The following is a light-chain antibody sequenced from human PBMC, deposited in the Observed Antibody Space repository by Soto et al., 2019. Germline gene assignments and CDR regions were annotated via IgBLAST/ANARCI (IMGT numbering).Light chain of an antibody. J-gene: IGLJ1*01. Sequence: QSALTQPASVSGSPGQSITISCTGTSSDVGGYNYVSWYQQHPVKAPKLMIYEVSNRPSGVSNRFSGSKSGNTASLTISGLQAEDEADYYCSSYTSNSTPYVFGTGTKVTVL. CDR3: SSYTSNSTPYV. CDR2: EVS. V-gene: IGLV2-14*01. CDR1: SSDVGGYNY.